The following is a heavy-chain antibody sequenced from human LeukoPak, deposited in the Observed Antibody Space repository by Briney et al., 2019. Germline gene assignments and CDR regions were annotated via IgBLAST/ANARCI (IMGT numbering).Heavy chain of an antibody. CDR2: IYTSGST. CDR1: GGSISSGSYY. Sequence: SETLSLTCTVSGGSISSGSYYWSWIRQPAGKGLEWIGRIYTSGSTNYNPSLKSRVTISVDTSKNQFSLKLSSVTAADTAVYYCARHDIVVVPAAMGPEKNWFDPWGQGTLVTVSS. CDR3: ARHDIVVVPAAMGPEKNWFDP. D-gene: IGHD2-2*01. J-gene: IGHJ5*02. V-gene: IGHV4-61*02.